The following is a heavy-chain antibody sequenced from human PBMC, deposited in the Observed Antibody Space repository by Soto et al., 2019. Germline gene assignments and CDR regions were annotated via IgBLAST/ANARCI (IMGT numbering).Heavy chain of an antibody. CDR3: AKTRQAPVGTHFFDL. J-gene: IGHJ4*02. CDR1: GFTFSSFA. Sequence: GGSVRLSCEGSGFTFSSFAMGWVRRAPGKGLEWLSSVSADGVSSFSADSVRGRFRVSRDNSKNTLFLQMRFLRVEDTAVYYCAKTRQAPVGTHFFDLWGQGTQVTVSS. CDR2: VSADGVSS. V-gene: IGHV3-23*01.